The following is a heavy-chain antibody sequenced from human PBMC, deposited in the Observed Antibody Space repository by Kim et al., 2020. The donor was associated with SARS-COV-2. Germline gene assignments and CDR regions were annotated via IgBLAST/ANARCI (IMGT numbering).Heavy chain of an antibody. V-gene: IGHV3-15*01. Sequence: GGSLRLSCAASGFTFNKAWMSWIRQAPGKGLEWVGRIKSNRDGGLTEYAAPVKGRFTISRDDSQNALYLQMNSLKSEDSAVYYCVTEGISNCLNNWGQGTLVTVSS. D-gene: IGHD1-1*01. CDR2: IKSNRDGGLT. CDR3: VTEGISNCLNN. CDR1: GFTFNKAW. J-gene: IGHJ4*02.